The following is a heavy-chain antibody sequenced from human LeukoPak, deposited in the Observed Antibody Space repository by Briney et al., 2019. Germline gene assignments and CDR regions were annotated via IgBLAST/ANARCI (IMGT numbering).Heavy chain of an antibody. Sequence: GGSLRLSCAASGFTFSNAWMSWVRQAPGKGLEWVGRIKSKTDGGTTDYAAPVKGGFTISRDDSKNTLYLQMNSLKTEDTAMYYCTKRWHDYGDYSDYWGQGTLVTVSS. CDR1: GFTFSNAW. D-gene: IGHD4-17*01. V-gene: IGHV3-15*01. J-gene: IGHJ4*02. CDR3: TKRWHDYGDYSDY. CDR2: IKSKTDGGTT.